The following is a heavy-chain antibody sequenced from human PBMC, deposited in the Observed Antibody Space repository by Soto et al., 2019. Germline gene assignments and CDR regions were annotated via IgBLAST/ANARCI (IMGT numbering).Heavy chain of an antibody. V-gene: IGHV2-5*02. CDR2: IYWDDDK. D-gene: IGHD6-6*01. CDR3: AHTLSSSSYLDWFDP. Sequence: GLDLEWLALIYWDDDKRYSPSLKSRLTITKDTSKNQVVLTMTNMDPVDTATYYCAHTLSSSSYLDWFDPWGQGTLVTVSS. J-gene: IGHJ5*02.